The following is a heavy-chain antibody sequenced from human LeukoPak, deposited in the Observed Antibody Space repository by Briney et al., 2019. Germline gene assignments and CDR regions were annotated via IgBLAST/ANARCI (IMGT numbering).Heavy chain of an antibody. D-gene: IGHD6-13*01. CDR2: INPNSGGT. Sequence: ASVKVSCKASGYTFTGYYMHWVRQAPGQGLEWMGWINPNSGGTNYAQKFQGRVTMTRDTSISTAYMELSRLRSDDTAVYYCARDRQRQLAYYYYYYMDVWGKGTTVTVSS. CDR3: ARDRQRQLAYYYYYYMDV. V-gene: IGHV1-2*02. J-gene: IGHJ6*03. CDR1: GYTFTGYY.